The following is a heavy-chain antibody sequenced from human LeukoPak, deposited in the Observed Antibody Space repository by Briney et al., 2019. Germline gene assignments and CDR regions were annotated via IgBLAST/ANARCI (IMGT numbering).Heavy chain of an antibody. CDR3: ARPIGYSSGGFDL. J-gene: IGHJ2*01. V-gene: IGHV1-3*01. CDR2: INAGNGNT. CDR1: GYTFTSYA. D-gene: IGHD6-19*01. Sequence: ASVKVPCKASGYTFTSYAMHWVRQAPGQRLEWMGWINAGNGNTKYSQNFQGRVTFTRDTSASTAYMELSSLRSEDTAVYYCARPIGYSSGGFDLWGRGTLVTVSS.